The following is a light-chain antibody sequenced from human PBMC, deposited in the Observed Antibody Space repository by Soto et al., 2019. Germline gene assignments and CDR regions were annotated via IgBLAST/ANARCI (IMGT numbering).Light chain of an antibody. V-gene: IGKV1-6*01. CDR3: LQDYNNPRT. CDR1: QDIRNE. Sequence: AIQMTQSPSSLSASIGDRVTITCRASQDIRNELGWYQQKPGKAPKLLSSAASSLQDGVPSRFRGSGSGTDFTLTISSLRPEDFATDFCLQDYNNPRTFGQGTKVEIK. J-gene: IGKJ1*01. CDR2: AAS.